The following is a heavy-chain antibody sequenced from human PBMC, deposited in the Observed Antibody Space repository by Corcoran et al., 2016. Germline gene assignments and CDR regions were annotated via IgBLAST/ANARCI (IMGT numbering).Heavy chain of an antibody. D-gene: IGHD6-13*01. Sequence: QLQLQESGPGLVKPSETLSLTCTVSGGSISSSSYYWGWIRQPPGKGLEWIGSIYYSGSTYYNPSLKSRVTISVDTSKNQFSLKLSSVTAADTAVYYCARRSSSWYGWDFDYWGQGTLVTVSS. CDR1: GGSISSSSYY. V-gene: IGHV4-39*01. CDR2: IYYSGST. CDR3: ARRSSSWYGWDFDY. J-gene: IGHJ4*02.